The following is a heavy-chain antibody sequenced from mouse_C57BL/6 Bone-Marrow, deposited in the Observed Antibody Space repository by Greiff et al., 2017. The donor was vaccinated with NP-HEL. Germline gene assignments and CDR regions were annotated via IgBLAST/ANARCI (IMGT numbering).Heavy chain of an antibody. V-gene: IGHV5-4*01. D-gene: IGHD2-4*01. J-gene: IGHJ3*01. CDR2: ISDGGRYP. Sequence: EVQLVESGGGLVKPGASLPLSCAASGFPFSSYAMSWVRPPPETRLEWVATISDGGRYPSYPDNVKGRFTISRDNAKNNLYLQMSHLKSEDTAMYYCAREATMTTRGAWFAYWGQGTLVTVSA. CDR3: AREATMTTRGAWFAY. CDR1: GFPFSSYA.